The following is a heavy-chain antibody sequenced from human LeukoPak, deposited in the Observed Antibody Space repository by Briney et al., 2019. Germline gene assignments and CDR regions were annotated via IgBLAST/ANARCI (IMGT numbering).Heavy chain of an antibody. D-gene: IGHD1-26*01. CDR1: GFTFSSYS. V-gene: IGHV3-48*02. CDR2: ITASGTAM. J-gene: IGHJ4*02. Sequence: GGSLRLSCAASGFTFSSYSMNWVRQAPGKGLEWVSHITASGTAMFYADSVKGRFTISRDNAKNSLYLQMNSLRDEDTAVYHCASSGSYRFDYWGQGTLVTVSS. CDR3: ASSGSYRFDY.